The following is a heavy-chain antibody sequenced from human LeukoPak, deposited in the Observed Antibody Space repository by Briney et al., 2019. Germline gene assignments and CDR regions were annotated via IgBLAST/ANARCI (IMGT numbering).Heavy chain of an antibody. CDR1: GYTFTGYY. D-gene: IGHD3-3*01. Sequence: GASVKVSCKASGYTFTGYYMHWVRQAPGQGLEWMGWINPNSGGTNYAQKFQGRVTMTRDTSISTAYMELSRLSSVTAADTAVYYCARLSLKVLEWSPTKGKETHYSDYWGQGTLVTVSS. J-gene: IGHJ4*02. CDR2: INPNSGGT. V-gene: IGHV1-2*02. CDR3: ARLSLKVLEWSPTKGKETHYSDY.